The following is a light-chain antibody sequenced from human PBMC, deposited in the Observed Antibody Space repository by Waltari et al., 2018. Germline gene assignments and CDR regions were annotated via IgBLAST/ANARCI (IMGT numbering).Light chain of an antibody. V-gene: IGKV1-39*01. CDR2: AAS. Sequence: DIQMTQSPSSLSASAGDRVTISCRASESIASYLHWYQQKPGKAPELLIYAASSLQSGVPSMFSGSGSGTDFTLTISSLQPEDFATYYCQQSYSTPPTFGQGTKVEIK. CDR3: QQSYSTPPT. J-gene: IGKJ1*01. CDR1: ESIASY.